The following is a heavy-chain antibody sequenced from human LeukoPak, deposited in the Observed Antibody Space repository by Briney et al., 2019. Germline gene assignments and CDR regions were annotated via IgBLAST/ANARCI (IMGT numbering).Heavy chain of an antibody. V-gene: IGHV3-74*01. D-gene: IGHD4-23*01. CDR1: GFTFSSYW. CDR3: AREVTRVVDY. CDR2: INSDGSST. J-gene: IGHJ4*02. Sequence: GGSLRLSCAASGFTFSSYWMHWVRQAPGKGRVWVSPINSDGSSTNYADSVKGRFTISRDNAKNTLYLQMNSLRAEDTAVYYCAREVTRVVDYWGQGTLVTVSS.